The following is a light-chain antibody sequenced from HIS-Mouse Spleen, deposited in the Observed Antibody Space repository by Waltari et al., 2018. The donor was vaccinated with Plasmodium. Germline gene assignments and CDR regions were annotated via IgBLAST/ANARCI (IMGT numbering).Light chain of an antibody. J-gene: IGKJ3*01. Sequence: EIVMTQSPATLSVSPGERSTPSCRVSLRGRSHFAGYQQKPGQAPRLLMYGASPRATGIPARFSGSGSGTEFTLTISSLQSEDFAVYYGQQYNNWSFTFGPGTKVDIK. CDR1: LRGRSH. CDR2: GAS. CDR3: QQYNNWSFT. V-gene: IGKV3-15*01.